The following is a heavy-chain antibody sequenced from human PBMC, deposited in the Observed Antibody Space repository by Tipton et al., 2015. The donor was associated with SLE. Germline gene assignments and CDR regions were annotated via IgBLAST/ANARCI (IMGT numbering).Heavy chain of an antibody. V-gene: IGHV4-59*02. CDR1: NGSVRSYY. D-gene: IGHD1-1*01. Sequence: LRLSCTVSNGSVRSYYWSWIRQPPGKRLEWIGYIYYSGSTNYNPSLKSRVSISVDTSKNQFSLKMGSVTAADTAVYYCARDGNGRAIPFDVWGNGTTVTVSS. J-gene: IGHJ6*04. CDR2: IYYSGST. CDR3: ARDGNGRAIPFDV.